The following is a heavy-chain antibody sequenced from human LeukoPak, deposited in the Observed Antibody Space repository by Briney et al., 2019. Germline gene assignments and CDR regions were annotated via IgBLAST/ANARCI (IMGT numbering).Heavy chain of an antibody. CDR3: ARGKTIRVADPFDY. V-gene: IGHV1-18*01. D-gene: IGHD6-19*01. J-gene: IGHJ4*02. CDR2: ISTYSGTP. Sequence: ASVKVSCKASGGTFNTYTISWVRQAPGQGLEWMGWISTYSGTPNYAQKLQGRVTMTTDTSTNTAYMDLRSLRSDDTAVYYCARGKTIRVADPFDYWGQGTLVTVSS. CDR1: GGTFNTYT.